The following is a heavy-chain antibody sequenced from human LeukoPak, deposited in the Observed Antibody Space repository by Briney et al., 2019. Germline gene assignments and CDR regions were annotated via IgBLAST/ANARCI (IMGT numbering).Heavy chain of an antibody. D-gene: IGHD2-8*01. CDR2: FIPVLGTA. J-gene: IGHJ6*04. Sequence: SVKVSCKASGYTFIGYYIHWVRQAPGQGLEWMGVFIPVLGTANSTQNFQDRVSITADISTHTVYMELSSLKSEDTAVYFCAGIPVFGVVLHQEPVWGKGTTVTVSS. CDR3: AGIPVFGVVLHQEPV. V-gene: IGHV1-69*10. CDR1: GYTFIGYY.